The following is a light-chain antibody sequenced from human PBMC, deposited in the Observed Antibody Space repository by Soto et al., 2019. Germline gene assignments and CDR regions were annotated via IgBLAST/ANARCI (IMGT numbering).Light chain of an antibody. J-gene: IGKJ1*01. Sequence: DIVLTQCAWTLSWSPGERATLSWRASQSVSSSYLAWYQQKPGQAPRRLIFGASIRAAGIPDRFSGSGYGTDFNLTISRLETEDFAVYYCQQHGSSPTTFGQGTKVDIK. CDR3: QQHGSSPTT. V-gene: IGKV3-20*01. CDR2: GAS. CDR1: QSVSSSY.